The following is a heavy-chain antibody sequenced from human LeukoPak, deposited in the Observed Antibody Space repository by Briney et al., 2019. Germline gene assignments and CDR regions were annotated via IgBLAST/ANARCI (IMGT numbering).Heavy chain of an antibody. CDR1: GFTFSNYG. Sequence: GGSLRLSCAASGFTFSNYGVHWVRQAPGKGLELVAFIRSDGTNKYYADSVKGRFTISRDNSKNTLYLQMSSLRGEDTAVYYCAKEDSYSYPYWGQGTLVTVSS. CDR3: AKEDSYSYPY. D-gene: IGHD5-18*01. V-gene: IGHV3-30*02. J-gene: IGHJ4*02. CDR2: IRSDGTNK.